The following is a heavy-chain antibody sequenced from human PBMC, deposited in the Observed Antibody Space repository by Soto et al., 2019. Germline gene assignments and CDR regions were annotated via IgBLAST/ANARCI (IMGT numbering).Heavy chain of an antibody. Sequence: SETLSLTCTVSGGSISSGGYYCSCIRQHLGKGLEWIGYIYYSGSTVYNPSFEGHVILSVDLSVSTAYLHWSGLKASDTAVYYCARHTGLGPITFDYWGQGTPVTVSS. J-gene: IGHJ4*02. CDR3: ARHTGLGPITFDY. V-gene: IGHV4-31*01. CDR2: IYYSGST. CDR1: GGSISSGGYY.